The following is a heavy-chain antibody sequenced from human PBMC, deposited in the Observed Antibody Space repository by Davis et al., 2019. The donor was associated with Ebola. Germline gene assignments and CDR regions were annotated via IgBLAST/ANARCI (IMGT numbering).Heavy chain of an antibody. J-gene: IGHJ3*02. CDR3: TTTGGQDGGYDVCAI. D-gene: IGHD5-12*01. Sequence: ASVKVSCQASGYTSTNYYMHWVRQAPGQGLEWTGMRNPNDGRTIYAQKYQGRVTVTRDTSTTTVYMYLSSLRCDDTAPYYCTTTGGQDGGYDVCAIWGQGTMVTVSS. CDR2: RNPNDGRT. CDR1: GYTSTNYY. V-gene: IGHV1-46*03.